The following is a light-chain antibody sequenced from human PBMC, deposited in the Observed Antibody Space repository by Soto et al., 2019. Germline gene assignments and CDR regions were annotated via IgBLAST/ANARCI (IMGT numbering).Light chain of an antibody. J-gene: IGKJ2*01. CDR3: PQYGSSPYT. V-gene: IGKV3-20*01. CDR2: GAS. CDR1: QSVSSSY. Sequence: EIVLTQSPGTLSLSPGERATLSCMASQSVSSSYLAWYQQKHGQAHRLLIYGASSRATGIPDRFSGSGSGTDFTLTISRLEPEDFAVYSCPQYGSSPYTFGQGTKLEMK.